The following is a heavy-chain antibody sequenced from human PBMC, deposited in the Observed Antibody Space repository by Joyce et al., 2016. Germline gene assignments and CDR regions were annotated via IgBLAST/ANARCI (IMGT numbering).Heavy chain of an antibody. J-gene: IGHJ5*02. V-gene: IGHV1-24*01. CDR1: GYTLTDLS. Sequence: QVQLIQSGAEVKKPGASVKVSCKVSGYTLTDLSMHWVRQAPGEGLEWMGAFDPEDGETIYPQKFQGRVTMTEDTSTDTAYMELRSLRYEDTAVYYCTTSSDILTGSEGWFDPWGQGTPVTVSS. CDR2: FDPEDGET. CDR3: TTSSDILTGSEGWFDP. D-gene: IGHD3-9*01.